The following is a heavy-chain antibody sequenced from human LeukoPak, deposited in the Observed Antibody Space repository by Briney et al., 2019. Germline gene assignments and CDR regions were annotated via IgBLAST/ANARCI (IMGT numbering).Heavy chain of an antibody. CDR1: GFTFSSYG. CDR2: ISGSGGST. J-gene: IGHJ4*02. V-gene: IGHV3-23*01. Sequence: GGSLRLSCAASGFTFSSYGMSWVRQAPGKGLEWVSAISGSGGSTYYADSVKGRFTISRDNSKNTLYLQMNSLRAEDTAVYYCAKPYYDYVWGSYRSYYFDYWGQGTLVTVSS. D-gene: IGHD3-16*02. CDR3: AKPYYDYVWGSYRSYYFDY.